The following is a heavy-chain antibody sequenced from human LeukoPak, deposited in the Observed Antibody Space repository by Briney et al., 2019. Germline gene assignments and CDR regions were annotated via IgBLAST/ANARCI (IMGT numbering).Heavy chain of an antibody. Sequence: VGSLRLSCGASGFSFSTYWMDWVRQAPGKGLERVASIKTDGSHADYADSVRGRFTVSRDNTENSLYLQMHSLRVDDTAVYYCASDRAYSQFDYWGQGTLVTVSS. J-gene: IGHJ4*02. D-gene: IGHD2-15*01. CDR3: ASDRAYSQFDY. V-gene: IGHV3-7*01. CDR1: GFSFSTYW. CDR2: IKTDGSHA.